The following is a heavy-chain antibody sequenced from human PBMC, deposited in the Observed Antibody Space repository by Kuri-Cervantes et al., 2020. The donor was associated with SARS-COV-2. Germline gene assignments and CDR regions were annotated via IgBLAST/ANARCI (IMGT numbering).Heavy chain of an antibody. J-gene: IGHJ4*02. V-gene: IGHV1-2*02. CDR2: INPYNGDT. D-gene: IGHD2-15*01. CDR3: ARDPGYCSGGTCLDY. CDR1: AYTFTAHY. Sequence: ASVKVSCKASAYTFTAHYIHWVRQAPGQGLEWMGWINPYNGDTNYAQKFQGRVTLTRDTSISTAYMELNRLRSDDTAVYYCARDPGYCSGGTCLDYWGQGTLVTVSS.